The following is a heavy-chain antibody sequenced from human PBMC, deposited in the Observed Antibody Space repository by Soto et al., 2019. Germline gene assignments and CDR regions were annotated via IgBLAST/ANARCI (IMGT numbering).Heavy chain of an antibody. CDR3: SKDRCSGGNCYSDFDY. CDR2: ITSSSGGT. D-gene: IGHD2-15*01. Sequence: EVQLLESGGGLVQPGESLRLSCAASGFIFSNYAMSWVRQAPGKGLEWVSGITSSSGGTHYAESVKGRFTISRDNSKNTLYLQMNSLRVEDTAVYYCSKDRCSGGNCYSDFDYWGQGTLVTVSS. J-gene: IGHJ4*02. V-gene: IGHV3-23*01. CDR1: GFIFSNYA.